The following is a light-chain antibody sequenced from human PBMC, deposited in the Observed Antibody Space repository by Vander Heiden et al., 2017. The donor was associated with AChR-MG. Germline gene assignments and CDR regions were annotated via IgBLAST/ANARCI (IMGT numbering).Light chain of an antibody. CDR1: ETVGSS. J-gene: IGKJ3*01. Sequence: ELVMTQSPATLSVPPGEKATLTCRASETVGSSLAWYQQKPGQAPKLVINDASTSTTNVPARFSGSGSGTDFTLTISSLEAEDFAVYYCQQCSSLPLTFGAGTEVDIK. CDR3: QQCSSLPLT. V-gene: IGKV3-15*01. CDR2: DAS.